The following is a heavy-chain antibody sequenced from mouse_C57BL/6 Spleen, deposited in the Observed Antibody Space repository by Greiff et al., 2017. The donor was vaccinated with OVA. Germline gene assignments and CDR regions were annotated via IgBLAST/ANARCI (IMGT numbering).Heavy chain of an antibody. CDR2: IDPSDSYT. CDR3: ARARGYDCYPYAMDY. CDR1: GYTFTSYW. J-gene: IGHJ4*01. D-gene: IGHD2-3*01. Sequence: VQLQQPGAELVMPGASVKLSCKASGYTFTSYWMHWVKQRPGQGLEWIGEIDPSDSYTNYNQKFKGKSTLTVDKCYSTAYMQLSSLTSEYSAVYYCARARGYDCYPYAMDYWGQGTSVTVSS. V-gene: IGHV1-69*01.